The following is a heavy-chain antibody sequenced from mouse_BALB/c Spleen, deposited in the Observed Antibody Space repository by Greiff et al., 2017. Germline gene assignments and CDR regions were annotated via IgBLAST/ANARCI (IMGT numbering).Heavy chain of an antibody. CDR1: GYTFTDYN. CDR2: IYPYNGGT. J-gene: IGHJ3*01. D-gene: IGHD1-1*01. Sequence: VQLQQSGPELVKPGASVKISCKASGYTFTDYNMHWVKQSHGKSLEWIGYIYPYNGGTGYNQKFKSKATLTVDNSSSTAYMELRSLTSEDSAVYDCARYGSSYVWCAYWGQGTLVTVSA. CDR3: ARYGSSYVWCAY. V-gene: IGHV1S29*02.